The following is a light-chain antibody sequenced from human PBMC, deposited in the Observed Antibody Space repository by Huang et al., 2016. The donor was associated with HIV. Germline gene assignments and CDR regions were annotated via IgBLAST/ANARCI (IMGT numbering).Light chain of an antibody. CDR3: QQYDNLPIT. J-gene: IGKJ5*01. V-gene: IGKV1-33*01. CDR1: QDISTY. Sequence: DIQMTQSPSSLSASVGDRVTITCQASQDISTYLNWYQQKPGKAPKVLIYAASNLETGVPSRFSVSGSGTNFTFTISSLQPEDIATYYCQQYDNLPITFGQGTRLEI. CDR2: AAS.